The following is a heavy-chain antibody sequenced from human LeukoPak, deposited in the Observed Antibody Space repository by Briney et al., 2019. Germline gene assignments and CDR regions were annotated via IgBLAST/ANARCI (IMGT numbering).Heavy chain of an antibody. Sequence: PGGSLRLSCAASGFTFSSYSMNWVRQAPGKGLEWVSSISSSSSYIYYADSVKGRFTISRDNAKNSLYLQMNSLRAEDTAVYYCAGYGSGIENYYYYYMDVWGKGTTVTVSS. D-gene: IGHD3-10*01. CDR1: GFTFSSYS. CDR2: ISSSSSYI. V-gene: IGHV3-21*04. CDR3: AGYGSGIENYYYYYMDV. J-gene: IGHJ6*03.